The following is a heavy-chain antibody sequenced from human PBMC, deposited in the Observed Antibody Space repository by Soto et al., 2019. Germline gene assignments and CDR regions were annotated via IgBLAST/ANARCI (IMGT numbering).Heavy chain of an antibody. CDR3: ARAINDFWSGFSYYFDY. J-gene: IGHJ4*02. D-gene: IGHD3-3*01. V-gene: IGHV4-31*03. CDR1: GGSISSGGNY. Sequence: QVQLQESGPGLVKPSQTLSLTCTVSGGSISSGGNYWTWIRQHPGKGLEWIGYMYYSGITYYNPSLKSRVSISVDTSKNQFSLRLSSLTAADTAVYYCARAINDFWSGFSYYFDYWGQGTLVTVSS. CDR2: MYYSGIT.